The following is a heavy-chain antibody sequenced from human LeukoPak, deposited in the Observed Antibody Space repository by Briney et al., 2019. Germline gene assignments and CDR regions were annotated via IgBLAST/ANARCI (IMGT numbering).Heavy chain of an antibody. CDR2: IRRNSDGGTI. V-gene: IGHV3-15*07. CDR1: GFTFSNAW. Sequence: PGRSLRLSCATSGFTFSNAWMNWVRQAPGKGLEWVGRIRRNSDGGTIDYAAPVKGRFALSRDDSKNTLYLQMNSLQTEDTAVYYCATDFYDTTWGQGTLVTVSS. J-gene: IGHJ5*02. D-gene: IGHD3-22*01. CDR3: ATDFYDTT.